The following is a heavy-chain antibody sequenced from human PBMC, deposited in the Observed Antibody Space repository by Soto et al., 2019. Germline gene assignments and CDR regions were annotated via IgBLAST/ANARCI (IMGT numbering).Heavy chain of an antibody. CDR1: GYTFRSYG. J-gene: IGHJ4*02. V-gene: IGHV1-18*04. CDR2: ISAYNGDT. CDR3: ARDWSRCYDNSALIWFY. Sequence: GASVKVSCKASGYTFRSYGISWVRQAPGQGLEWVGWISAYNGDTRYAPKFQDRITLTTETSTDTAYMELRSLRLDDTAVYYCARDWSRCYDNSALIWFYWGQGSLVTVSS. D-gene: IGHD3-22*01.